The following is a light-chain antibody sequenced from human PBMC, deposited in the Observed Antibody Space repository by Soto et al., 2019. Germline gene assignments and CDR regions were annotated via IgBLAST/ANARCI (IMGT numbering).Light chain of an antibody. CDR2: DAS. V-gene: IGKV3-11*01. J-gene: IGKJ2*01. CDR3: QQRSNWHPA. Sequence: EIGLTQSPATLSLSPGERATLSCRASQSVSSYIAWYQQKPGQAPRHLIYDASNRATGIPARFSGSGSGTDFTLTISSLEPEDFAVYYCQQRSNWHPAFGQGTKLEIK. CDR1: QSVSSY.